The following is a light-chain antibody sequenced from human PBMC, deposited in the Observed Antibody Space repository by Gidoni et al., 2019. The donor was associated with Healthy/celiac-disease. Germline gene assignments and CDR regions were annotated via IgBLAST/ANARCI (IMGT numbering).Light chain of an antibody. V-gene: IGLV2-11*01. CDR2: DVS. CDR1: SSDVGGYNY. CDR3: CSYAGSYTLV. J-gene: IGLJ2*01. Sequence: SALTPPRSVSGSPGPSVTISCTGTSSDVGGYNYVSWYQQHPGKAPKLMIDDVSKRPSGVPDRFSGSKSGNTASLTISGLQAEDEADYYCCSYAGSYTLVVGGGTKLTVL.